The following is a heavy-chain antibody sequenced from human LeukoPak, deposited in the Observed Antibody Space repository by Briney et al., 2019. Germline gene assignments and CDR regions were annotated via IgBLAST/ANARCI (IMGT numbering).Heavy chain of an antibody. CDR3: ARISRDSGSYRRWFDP. CDR1: GFTFSSYG. V-gene: IGHV3-30*02. D-gene: IGHD1-26*01. J-gene: IGHJ5*02. CDR2: IRYDGSNK. Sequence: PGGSLRLSCAASGFTFSSYGMHWVRQAPGKGLEWVAFIRYDGSNKYYADSVKGRFTISRDNSKNTLYLQMNSLRAEDTAVYYCARISRDSGSYRRWFDPWGQGTLVTVSS.